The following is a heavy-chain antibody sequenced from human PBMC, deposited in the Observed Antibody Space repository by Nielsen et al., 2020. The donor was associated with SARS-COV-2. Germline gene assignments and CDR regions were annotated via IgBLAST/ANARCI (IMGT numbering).Heavy chain of an antibody. CDR1: GFTVSSNY. Sequence: GGSLRLSCAASGFTVSSNYMNWVRQAPGKGLEWISYISSGGTIYYADSVKGRFTISRDNAENSLYLQMSSLRAEDTAVYYCARNRGEIDYWGQGTLVTVSS. J-gene: IGHJ4*01. D-gene: IGHD3-16*01. CDR3: ARNRGEIDY. V-gene: IGHV3-69-1*01. CDR2: ISSGGTI.